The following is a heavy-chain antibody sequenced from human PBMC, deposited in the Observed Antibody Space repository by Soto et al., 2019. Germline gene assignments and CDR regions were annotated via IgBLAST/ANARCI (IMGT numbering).Heavy chain of an antibody. Sequence: PGGSLRLPCAASGFTFSSYGMHRVRQAPGKGLEWVAVISYDGSNKYYADSVKGRFTISRDNSKNTLYLQMNSLRAEDTAVYCCGKDRPPMVLGYYFDYWGQGTLVTVSS. J-gene: IGHJ4*02. V-gene: IGHV3-30*18. CDR3: GKDRPPMVLGYYFDY. CDR2: ISYDGSNK. CDR1: GFTFSSYG. D-gene: IGHD3-10*01.